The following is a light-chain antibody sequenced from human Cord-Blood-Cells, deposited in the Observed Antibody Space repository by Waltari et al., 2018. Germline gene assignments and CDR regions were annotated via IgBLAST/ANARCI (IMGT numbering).Light chain of an antibody. J-gene: IGKJ1*01. CDR1: QGISNY. Sequence: DIQMTQSPSSLSASVGDRVTITCRARQGISNYLAWDQQKPGKVPKLLIYAASTLQSGVPSRFSGSGSGTDFTLTISSLQPEDVATYYCQKYNSALQTFGQGTKVEIK. CDR2: AAS. CDR3: QKYNSALQT. V-gene: IGKV1-27*01.